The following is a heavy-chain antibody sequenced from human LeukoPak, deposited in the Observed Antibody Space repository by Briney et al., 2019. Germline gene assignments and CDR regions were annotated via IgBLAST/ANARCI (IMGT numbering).Heavy chain of an antibody. V-gene: IGHV5-10-1*01. CDR2: IDPSDSYT. CDR1: GYSFTSYW. Sequence: GESLQISCKGSGYSFTSYWISWVRQMPGKGLEWMGRIDPSDSYTNYSPSFQGHVTISADKSISTAYLQWSSLKASDTAMYYCAAEGPVVVVPAAHGMDVWGQGTTVTVSS. CDR3: AAEGPVVVVPAAHGMDV. D-gene: IGHD2-2*01. J-gene: IGHJ6*02.